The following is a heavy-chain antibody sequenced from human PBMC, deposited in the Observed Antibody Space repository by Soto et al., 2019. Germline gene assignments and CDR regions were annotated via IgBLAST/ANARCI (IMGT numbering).Heavy chain of an antibody. CDR2: IYPGDSDT. CDR1: GYTFTNYW. Sequence: GESLKISCKGSGYTFTNYWIGWVRQKTGKGLEWMGIIYPGDSDTRYSPSFQGLVTISADKSINTAYLQWSSLKASDTAMFYCARLMGSGILEQINWFDPWGQGTLVTVSS. V-gene: IGHV5-51*01. J-gene: IGHJ5*02. D-gene: IGHD3-10*01. CDR3: ARLMGSGILEQINWFDP.